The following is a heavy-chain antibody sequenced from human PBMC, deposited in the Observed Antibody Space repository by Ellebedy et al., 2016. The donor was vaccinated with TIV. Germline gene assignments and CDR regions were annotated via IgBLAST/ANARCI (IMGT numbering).Heavy chain of an antibody. J-gene: IGHJ6*02. CDR1: GYTFTSYY. CDR2: INPSGGST. D-gene: IGHD3-10*01. Sequence: ASVKVSXKASGYTFTSYYMHWVRQAPGQGLEWMGIINPSGGSTSYVQKFQGRVTMTRDTSTSTVYMELSSLRSEDTAVYYCAREGGITRKGNGMDVWGQGTTVTVSS. CDR3: AREGGITRKGNGMDV. V-gene: IGHV1-46*01.